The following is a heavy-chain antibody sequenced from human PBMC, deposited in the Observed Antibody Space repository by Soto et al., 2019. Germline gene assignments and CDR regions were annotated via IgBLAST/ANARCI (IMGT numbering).Heavy chain of an antibody. V-gene: IGHV3-30*18. Sequence: QVQLVESGGGVVQPGRSLRLSCAASGFTFSSYGRHWVRQAPGKGLGWVAVISYDGSNKYYADSVKGRFTISRDNSKNTLYLQMNSLRAEDTAVYYCAKDRRPNYYYGMDVWGQGTRVTVSS. D-gene: IGHD6-25*01. CDR2: ISYDGSNK. CDR1: GFTFSSYG. CDR3: AKDRRPNYYYGMDV. J-gene: IGHJ6*02.